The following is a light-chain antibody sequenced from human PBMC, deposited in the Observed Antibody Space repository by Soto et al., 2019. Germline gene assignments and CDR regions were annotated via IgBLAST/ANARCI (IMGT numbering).Light chain of an antibody. CDR1: QRVSSF. CDR3: QQRSSWPLT. Sequence: EIVLTQSPATLALSPGERATLSCRASQRVSSFLAWYQQKPGQAPRLLIYDASKRATGISARFSGSGSGTDFTLTISSLEPEDFAVYYCQQRSSWPLTFGGGTKVEIK. V-gene: IGKV3-11*01. J-gene: IGKJ4*01. CDR2: DAS.